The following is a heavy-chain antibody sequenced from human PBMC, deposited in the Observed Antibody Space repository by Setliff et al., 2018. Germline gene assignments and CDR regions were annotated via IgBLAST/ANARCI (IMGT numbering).Heavy chain of an antibody. D-gene: IGHD2-21*02. CDR3: ARTGHCGGDCYGFDY. CDR1: GYTFTGYY. V-gene: IGHV1-2*02. Sequence: KVSCKASGYTFTGYYMHWVRQAPGQGLEWMGWINPNSGGTNYAQKFQGRVTMTRDTSISTAYMELSRLRSDDTAVYYCARTGHCGGDCYGFDYWGQGTLVTVSS. CDR2: INPNSGGT. J-gene: IGHJ4*02.